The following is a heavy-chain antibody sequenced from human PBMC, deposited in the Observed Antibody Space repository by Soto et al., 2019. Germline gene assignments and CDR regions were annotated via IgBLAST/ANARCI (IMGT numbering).Heavy chain of an antibody. D-gene: IGHD5-18*01. J-gene: IGHJ4*02. CDR1: GFIFHNYA. V-gene: IGHV3-23*01. CDR3: AKASYGYFFTY. Sequence: ELQLLESGGDLVQPGGSLRLTCAASGFIFHNYAMTWVRQAPGKGLEWVSAISDSGSATYYADALKGRFSISRDNSKNTLYLQMNSLRAEDTAVYYCAKASYGYFFTYWGQGTLVTVSS. CDR2: ISDSGSAT.